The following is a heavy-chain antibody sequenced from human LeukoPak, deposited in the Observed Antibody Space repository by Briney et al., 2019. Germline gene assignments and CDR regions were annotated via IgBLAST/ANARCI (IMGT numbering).Heavy chain of an antibody. D-gene: IGHD2-8*01. J-gene: IGHJ4*02. Sequence: SETLSLTCAVNGGSLSGDFWSWIRQPPGKGLEWIAENNDSGGTNYNPSLKSRVTISVDTSMNQFSLKLSSVTAADTAVYFRARVANGYLDYWGQGIMVTVSS. CDR2: NNDSGGT. CDR1: GGSLSGDF. CDR3: ARVANGYLDY. V-gene: IGHV4-34*01.